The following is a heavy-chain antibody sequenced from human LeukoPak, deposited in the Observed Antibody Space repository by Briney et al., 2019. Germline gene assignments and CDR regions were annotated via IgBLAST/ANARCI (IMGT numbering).Heavy chain of an antibody. CDR2: IYYSGST. V-gene: IGHV4-30-4*07. CDR1: GGSISSGGYS. CDR3: ARSQDGDRRDIYYYYYYMDV. D-gene: IGHD4-17*01. J-gene: IGHJ6*03. Sequence: KSSQTLSLTCAVSGGSISSGGYSWSWIRQPPGKGLEWIGYIYYSGSTYYNPSLKSRVTISVDTSKNQFSLKLSSVTAADTAVYYCARSQDGDRRDIYYYYYYMDVWGKGTTVTVSS.